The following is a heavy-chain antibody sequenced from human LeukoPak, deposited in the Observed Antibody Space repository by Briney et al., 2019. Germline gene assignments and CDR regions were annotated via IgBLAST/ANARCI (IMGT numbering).Heavy chain of an antibody. Sequence: SETLSLTCAVYGGSLSGYYWSWIRQPPGKGLEWIGEINHSGSTNYNPSLKSRVTISVDTSKNQFSLKLSSVTAADTAVYYCARHLTITMIVVVIPLDAFDIWGQGTMVTVSS. V-gene: IGHV4-34*01. J-gene: IGHJ3*02. CDR2: INHSGST. CDR1: GGSLSGYY. D-gene: IGHD3-22*01. CDR3: ARHLTITMIVVVIPLDAFDI.